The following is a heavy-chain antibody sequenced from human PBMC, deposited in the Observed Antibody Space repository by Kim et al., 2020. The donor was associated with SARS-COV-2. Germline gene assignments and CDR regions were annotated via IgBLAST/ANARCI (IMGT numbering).Heavy chain of an antibody. D-gene: IGHD3-16*01. V-gene: IGHV1-46*01. J-gene: IGHJ4*02. CDR2: INASGRSA. Sequence: ASVKVSCKASGYTFTSYHMHWVPQAPGQGLEWMGFINASGRSASYPQKFQGRVTMTRDTSTSTVYMELSSLRSEDTAVYYCAREGPNTYYFDYWGQGTLVTVSS. CDR1: GYTFTSYH. CDR3: AREGPNTYYFDY.